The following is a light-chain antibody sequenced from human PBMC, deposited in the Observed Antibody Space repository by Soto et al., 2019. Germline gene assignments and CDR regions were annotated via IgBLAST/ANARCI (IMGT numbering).Light chain of an antibody. Sequence: EIVMTQSPAILSVSPGERATLSCRATQSVSSNLAWYQQKPGQSPRLLIYGASTRAPGIPARFSASGSGTEFTLTISSLQSADFAVYYCQQRSNWPWTFGQGTKLEIK. V-gene: IGKV3-15*01. CDR1: QSVSSN. CDR3: QQRSNWPWT. J-gene: IGKJ2*01. CDR2: GAS.